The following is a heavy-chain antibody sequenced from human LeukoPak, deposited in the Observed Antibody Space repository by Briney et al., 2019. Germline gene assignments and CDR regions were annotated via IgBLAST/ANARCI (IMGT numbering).Heavy chain of an antibody. J-gene: IGHJ6*03. Sequence: GSSVKVSCKASGGTFSSYAISWVRQAPGQGLEWMGGIIPIFGTANYAQKFQGRVTITADESTSTAYMELSSLRSEDTAVYYCATSSQKDYYDSSGYSSYYMDVWGKGTTVTVSS. V-gene: IGHV1-69*01. CDR3: ATSSQKDYYDSSGYSSYYMDV. D-gene: IGHD3-22*01. CDR2: IIPIFGTA. CDR1: GGTFSSYA.